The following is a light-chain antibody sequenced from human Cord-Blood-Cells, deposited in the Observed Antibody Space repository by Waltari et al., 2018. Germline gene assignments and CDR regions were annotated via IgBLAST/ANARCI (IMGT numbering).Light chain of an antibody. Sequence: DIVMTQSPDSLAVSLCERATINCKSSPSVLYSPNNKNYLAWYQQKPGQPPKLLIYWASTRESGVPDRFSGSGSGTDFTLPISSLQAEDVAVYYCQQYYSTPYTFGQGTKLEIK. CDR2: WAS. V-gene: IGKV4-1*01. CDR1: PSVLYSPNNKNY. CDR3: QQYYSTPYT. J-gene: IGKJ2*01.